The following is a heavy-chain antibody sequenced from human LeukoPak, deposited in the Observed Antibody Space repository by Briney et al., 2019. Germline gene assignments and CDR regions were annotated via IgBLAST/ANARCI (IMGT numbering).Heavy chain of an antibody. CDR3: AKDRALYVLPSFDY. CDR2: INGDGSDT. J-gene: IGHJ4*02. CDR1: GFTFSGYW. Sequence: GGSLRLSCAASGFTFSGYWMHWVRQAPGKGLVWVSRINGDGSDTTYADSVKGRFTISRDNAKNTLYLQMNSLRAEDTAVYYCAKDRALYVLPSFDYWGQGTLVTVSS. V-gene: IGHV3-74*01. D-gene: IGHD3-10*01.